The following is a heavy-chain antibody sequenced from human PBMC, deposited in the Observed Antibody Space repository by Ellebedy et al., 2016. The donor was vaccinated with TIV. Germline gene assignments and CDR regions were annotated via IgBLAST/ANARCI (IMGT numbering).Heavy chain of an antibody. CDR1: GYTFTSYD. D-gene: IGHD3-10*01. Sequence: AASVNVSCKASGYTFTSYDINWVRQATGQGLEWMGWMNPNSGNTGYAQKFQGRVTMTRNTSISTAYMELSSLRSEDTAVYYCARGFDGSGSYYYYGMDVWGQGTTVTVSS. V-gene: IGHV1-8*01. J-gene: IGHJ6*02. CDR2: MNPNSGNT. CDR3: ARGFDGSGSYYYYGMDV.